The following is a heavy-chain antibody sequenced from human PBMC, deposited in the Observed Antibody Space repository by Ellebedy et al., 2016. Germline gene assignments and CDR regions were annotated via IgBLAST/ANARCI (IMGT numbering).Heavy chain of an antibody. J-gene: IGHJ4*02. CDR3: ARGHSDIVVVIAATPFVY. CDR1: GYTFTSSG. CDR2: ISAYNGNT. D-gene: IGHD2-15*01. Sequence: ASVKVSCKASGYTFTSSGISWVRQAPGQGLEWMGWISAYNGNTNYAQKLQGRVTMTTDTSTSTAYMELRSLKSDDTAVYYCARGHSDIVVVIAATPFVYWGQGTLVTVSS. V-gene: IGHV1-18*01.